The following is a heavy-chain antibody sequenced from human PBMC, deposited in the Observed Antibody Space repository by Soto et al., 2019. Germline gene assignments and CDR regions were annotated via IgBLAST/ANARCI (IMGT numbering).Heavy chain of an antibody. CDR2: ISDGGST. CDR3: VRESYDSSGYYSRWFDP. Sequence: SETLSLTCNVSGGSIYTYYWNWIRQSPGKGLEWIGYISDGGSTNYNPSLKSRVTISVDTSKNQFSLRLSSVTAADTAVYYCVRESYDSSGYYSRWFDPWGQGTLVTVSS. D-gene: IGHD3-22*01. CDR1: GGSIYTYY. J-gene: IGHJ5*02. V-gene: IGHV4-59*01.